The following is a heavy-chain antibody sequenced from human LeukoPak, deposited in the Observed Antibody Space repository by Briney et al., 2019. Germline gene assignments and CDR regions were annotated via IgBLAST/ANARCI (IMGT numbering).Heavy chain of an antibody. CDR1: GFTFSTYA. CDR2: ISTSGGTT. V-gene: IGHV3-23*01. CDR3: AKDLYGSGKIGYFDY. Sequence: GGSLRLSCAASGFTFSTYAMTWVRQAPGKGLEWVSSISTSGGTTYYADSVKGRFTISRGSSKNTLYLQMDSLRAEDTAVYYCAKDLYGSGKIGYFDYWGQGTLVTVSS. J-gene: IGHJ4*02. D-gene: IGHD3-10*01.